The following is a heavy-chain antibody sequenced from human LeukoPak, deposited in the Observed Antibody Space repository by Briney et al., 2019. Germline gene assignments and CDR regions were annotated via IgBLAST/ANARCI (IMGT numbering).Heavy chain of an antibody. J-gene: IGHJ4*02. D-gene: IGHD4-17*01. V-gene: IGHV4-38-2*02. CDR2: MFHSGST. CDR3: ARAGTNLGDYDY. CDR1: GYSISSGHY. Sequence: NPSETLSLTCTVSGYSISSGHYWAWIRQSPEKGLEWTASMFHSGSTYYNPSLKSRVTTSADTSKNEFSLKLSPVTAADTAVYYCARAGTNLGDYDYWGQGTLGTVSS.